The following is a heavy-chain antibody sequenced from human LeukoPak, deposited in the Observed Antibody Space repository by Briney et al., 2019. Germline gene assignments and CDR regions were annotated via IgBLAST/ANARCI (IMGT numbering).Heavy chain of an antibody. V-gene: IGHV1-69*04. J-gene: IGHJ5*02. D-gene: IGHD6-13*01. CDR3: ARVIMGEQIAAAGNWFDP. CDR1: GGTFSSYA. Sequence: SVRVSCTASGGTFSSYAISWVRQAPGQGLEWMGRIIPILGIANYAQKFQGRVTITADKSTSTAYMELSSLRSEDTAVYYCARVIMGEQIAAAGNWFDPWGQGTLVTVSS. CDR2: IIPILGIA.